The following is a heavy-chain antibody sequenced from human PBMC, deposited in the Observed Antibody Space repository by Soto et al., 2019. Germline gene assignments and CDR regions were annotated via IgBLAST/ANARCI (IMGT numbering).Heavy chain of an antibody. CDR2: ISGSGGST. J-gene: IGHJ3*02. D-gene: IGHD2-15*01. CDR3: AKDPDYCSGGSCFFLEAFDI. V-gene: IGHV3-23*01. Sequence: GGSLRLSCAASGFTFSSYAMSWVRQAPGKGLEWVSAISGSGGSTYYADSVKGRFTISRDNSKNTLYLQMNSLRAEDTAVYYCAKDPDYCSGGSCFFLEAFDIWGQGTMVTVSS. CDR1: GFTFSSYA.